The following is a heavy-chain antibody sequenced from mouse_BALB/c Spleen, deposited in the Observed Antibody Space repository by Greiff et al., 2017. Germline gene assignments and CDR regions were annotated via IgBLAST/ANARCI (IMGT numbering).Heavy chain of an antibody. CDR1: GYSFTSYW. Sequence: QVQLQQSGPQLVRPGASVKISCKASGYSFTSYWMHWVKQRPGQGLEWIGMIDPSDSETRLNQKFKDKATLTVDKSSSTAYMQLSSPTSEDSAVYYCARKRRVATDYAMDYWGQGTSVTVSS. V-gene: IGHV1S126*01. CDR3: ARKRRVATDYAMDY. D-gene: IGHD1-1*01. J-gene: IGHJ4*01. CDR2: IDPSDSET.